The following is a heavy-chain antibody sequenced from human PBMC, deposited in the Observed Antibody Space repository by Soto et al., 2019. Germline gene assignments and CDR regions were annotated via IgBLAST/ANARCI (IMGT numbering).Heavy chain of an antibody. V-gene: IGHV1-18*04. J-gene: IGHJ5*02. D-gene: IGHD2-15*01. CDR3: ARDWTSPSFVSSSCPRGGLFDP. CDR2: INPYNANT. CDR1: GYTLTDHG. Sequence: QVQLVQSGPEVKKPGASVKVSCKASGYTLTDHGISWVRQAPGQGLEWMGWINPYNANTRYGEKVQGRVTMTTDTSSTVYMELTGLPSDDTAVYYCARDWTSPSFVSSSCPRGGLFDPWGQGTLVTVSS.